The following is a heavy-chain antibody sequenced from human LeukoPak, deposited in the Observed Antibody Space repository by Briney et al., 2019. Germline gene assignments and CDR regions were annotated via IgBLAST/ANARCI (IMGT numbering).Heavy chain of an antibody. CDR1: GYTFTGYY. D-gene: IGHD3-9*01. CDR3: ARVQDDNYYYGMDV. V-gene: IGHV1-2*06. CDR2: INPNSGGT. J-gene: IGHJ6*02. Sequence: ASVKVSCKASGYTFTGYYMHWVRQAPEQGLEWMGRINPNSGGTSYAQKFQGRVTMTRDTSISTAYMELSRLRSDDTAVYYCARVQDDNYYYGMDVWGQGTTVTVSS.